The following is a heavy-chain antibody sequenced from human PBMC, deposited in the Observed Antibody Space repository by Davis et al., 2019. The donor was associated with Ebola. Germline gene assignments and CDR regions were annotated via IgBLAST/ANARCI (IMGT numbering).Heavy chain of an antibody. Sequence: SVKVSCRASGGTFSRDAISWVRQAPGQGLEWMGGIIPIFGTPNYAQKFQGRVTITADESTSAAFMELSSLRSEDTAVYYCARDDNGSGSPRFYGMDVWGEGTTVTVSS. CDR3: ARDDNGSGSPRFYGMDV. V-gene: IGHV1-69*13. D-gene: IGHD3-10*01. J-gene: IGHJ6*04. CDR2: IIPIFGTP. CDR1: GGTFSRDA.